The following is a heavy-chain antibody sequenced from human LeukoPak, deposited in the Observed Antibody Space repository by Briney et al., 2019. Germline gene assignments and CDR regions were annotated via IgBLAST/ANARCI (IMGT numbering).Heavy chain of an antibody. V-gene: IGHV1-2*02. CDR3: ARAGYCSSTTCYGYYYYGMDV. CDR2: INPNSGGT. CDR1: GYTFTGYY. D-gene: IGHD2-2*01. Sequence: ASVKVSCKASGYTFTGYYMHWVRQAPGQGLEWMGWINPNSGGTNYAQKFQGRVTMTRDTSISTAYMELSRLRSDDTVVYYCARAGYCSSTTCYGYYYYGMDVWGQGTTVTVSS. J-gene: IGHJ6*02.